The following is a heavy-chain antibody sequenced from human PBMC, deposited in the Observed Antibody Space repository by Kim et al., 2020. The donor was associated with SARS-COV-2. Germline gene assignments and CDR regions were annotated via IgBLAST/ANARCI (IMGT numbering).Heavy chain of an antibody. D-gene: IGHD1-26*01. CDR1: GFTFSSYS. CDR3: ARVFRGSYAFDY. J-gene: IGHJ4*02. V-gene: IGHV3-21*01. Sequence: GGSLRLSCAASGFTFSSYSMNWVRQAPGKGLEWVSSISSSSSYIYYADSVKGRFTISRDNAKNSLYLQMNSLRAEDTAVYYCARVFRGSYAFDYWGQGTLVTVSS. CDR2: ISSSSSYI.